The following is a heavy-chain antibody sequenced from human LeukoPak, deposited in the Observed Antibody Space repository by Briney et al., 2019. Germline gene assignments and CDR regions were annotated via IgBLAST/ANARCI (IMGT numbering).Heavy chain of an antibody. CDR1: GFTFSSYA. CDR3: AHDLKYSYGVDY. J-gene: IGHJ4*02. CDR2: IIGSGGST. D-gene: IGHD5-18*01. V-gene: IGHV3-23*01. Sequence: GGSLRLSCGASGFTFSSYAMIGVRQSPGKGREWVSAIIGSGGSTYYADSVKGRFTISRDNSKNTLYLQMNSLRAEDTAVYYCAHDLKYSYGVDYWGQGTLVTVSS.